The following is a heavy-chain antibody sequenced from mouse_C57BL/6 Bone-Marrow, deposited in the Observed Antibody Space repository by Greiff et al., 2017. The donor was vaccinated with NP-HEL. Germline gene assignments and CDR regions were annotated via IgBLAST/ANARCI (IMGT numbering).Heavy chain of an antibody. J-gene: IGHJ1*03. Sequence: QVQLQQSGAELARPGASVKLSCKASGYTFTSYGISWVKQRTGQGLEWIGEIYPRSGNTYYNEKFKGKATLTADKSSSTAYMELRSLTSEDSAVYFGARRHYYGRGWYFDVWGTGTTVTVSS. D-gene: IGHD1-1*01. V-gene: IGHV1-81*01. CDR1: GYTFTSYG. CDR2: IYPRSGNT. CDR3: ARRHYYGRGWYFDV.